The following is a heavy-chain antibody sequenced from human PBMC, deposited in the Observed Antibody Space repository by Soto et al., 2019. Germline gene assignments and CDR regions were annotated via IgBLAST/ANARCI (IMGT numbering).Heavy chain of an antibody. CDR1: GFTFSSSA. V-gene: IGHV3-23*01. Sequence: EVQLLESGGGLVQPGGSLRLSCAGSGFTFSSSAVSWVRQAPGRGLEWVSVISASGGSTYYADSVKGRFTISRDNSDNTLYLQMNSLRAEDTAVYHCVKGRGSSASRLSFDYWGQGTLVTVSS. CDR3: VKGRGSSASRLSFDY. CDR2: ISASGGST. J-gene: IGHJ4*02. D-gene: IGHD2-2*01.